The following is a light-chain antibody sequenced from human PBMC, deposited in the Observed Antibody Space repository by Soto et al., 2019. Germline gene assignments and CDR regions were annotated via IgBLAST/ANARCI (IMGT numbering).Light chain of an antibody. J-gene: IGLJ1*01. CDR1: SSDIGGYNY. CDR3: TSYTSSSTYV. CDR2: EVS. Sequence: QSALTQPASVSGSPGQSITISCTGTSSDIGGYNYVSWSQQHPGKAPKLMIYEVSNRPSGVSNRFSGSKSGNTASLTISGLQAEDEVDYYCTSYTSSSTYVFGTGTKVTVL. V-gene: IGLV2-14*01.